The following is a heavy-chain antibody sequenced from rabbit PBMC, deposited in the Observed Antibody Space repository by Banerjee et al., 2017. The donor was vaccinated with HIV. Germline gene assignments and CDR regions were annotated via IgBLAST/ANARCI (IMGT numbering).Heavy chain of an antibody. CDR2: IYSGRSAYT. D-gene: IGHD8-1*01. V-gene: IGHV1S40*01. CDR1: GFSFGSNDY. J-gene: IGHJ6*01. CDR3: ARDTGSSFSSYGMDL. Sequence: QSLEESGGDLVKPGASLTLTCTASGFSFGSNDYMCWVRQAPGKGLEWIGCIYSGRSAYTYYATWATGRFTISKTSSTTVTLQVTSLTAADTATYFCARDTGSSFSSYGMDLWGPGTLVTVS.